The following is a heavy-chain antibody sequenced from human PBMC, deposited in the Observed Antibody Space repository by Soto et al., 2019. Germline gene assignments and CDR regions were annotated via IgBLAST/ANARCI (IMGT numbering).Heavy chain of an antibody. CDR2: MYHSGSI. D-gene: IGHD4-17*01. CDR1: GYSISSGYY. V-gene: IGHV4-38-2*01. CDR3: GRQKGGGIYGDHLAD. J-gene: IGHJ1*01. Sequence: SETLSLTCAVSGYSISSGYYWGWLRQPPGKGLEWIGHMYHSGSIYYNPSLQSRVTISMDTSKNEFSLKLTSVTAADTAVYYCGRQKGGGIYGDHLADSGQGTLLTVSS.